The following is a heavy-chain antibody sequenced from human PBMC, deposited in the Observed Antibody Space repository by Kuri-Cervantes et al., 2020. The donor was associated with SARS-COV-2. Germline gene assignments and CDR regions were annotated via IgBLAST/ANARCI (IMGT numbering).Heavy chain of an antibody. CDR2: IYYSGST. V-gene: IGHV4-59*01. CDR1: GGSISSYY. D-gene: IGHD6-19*01. Sequence: SETLSLTCTVSGGSISSYYWSWIRQPPGKGPEWIGYIYYSGSTNCNPSLKSRVTISVDTSKNQFSLKLSSVTAADTAVYYCARSKGSGWFGFDPSMDVWGQGTTVTVSS. CDR3: ARSKGSGWFGFDPSMDV. J-gene: IGHJ6*02.